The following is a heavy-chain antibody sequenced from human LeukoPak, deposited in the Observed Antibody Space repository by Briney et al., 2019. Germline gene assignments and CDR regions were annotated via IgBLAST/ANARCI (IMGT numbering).Heavy chain of an antibody. J-gene: IGHJ4*02. Sequence: PGGSLRLSCAASGFTFSSYAMHWVRQAPDKGLEWVAVISYDGSNKYYADSVKGRFTISRDNSKNTLYLQMNSLRAEDTAVYYCARDFQVYDSSGYYGGYFDYWGQGTLVTVSS. CDR1: GFTFSSYA. CDR3: ARDFQVYDSSGYYGGYFDY. D-gene: IGHD3-22*01. V-gene: IGHV3-30*01. CDR2: ISYDGSNK.